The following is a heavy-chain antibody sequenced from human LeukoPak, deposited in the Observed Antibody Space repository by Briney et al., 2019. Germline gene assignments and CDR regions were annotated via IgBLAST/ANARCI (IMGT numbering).Heavy chain of an antibody. Sequence: LPGGSLRLSCVMSGLTFSNYAMNWVRQAPGKGLEWISDISTDSGSTYHIESVRGRFTISRDNSRSTLNLQMNSLRADDTGVYYCASGLYGGVFDNWGQGTLVTVSS. CDR3: ASGLYGGVFDN. CDR2: ISTDSGST. D-gene: IGHD4/OR15-4a*01. CDR1: GLTFSNYA. J-gene: IGHJ4*02. V-gene: IGHV3-23*01.